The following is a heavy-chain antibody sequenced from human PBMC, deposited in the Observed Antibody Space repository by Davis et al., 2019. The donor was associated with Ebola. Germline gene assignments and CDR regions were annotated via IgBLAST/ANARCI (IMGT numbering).Heavy chain of an antibody. CDR1: GFSFNVYA. CDR3: AKYRDPGAARIFDY. Sequence: GGSLRLSCVASGFSFNVYAMSWVRLAPGKGLEWVSVIGSGGGGIQYADSVRGRFTIFRDNIKNTLYLQMNSLRTEDTAIYYCAKYRDPGAARIFDYWGQGTLVTVSS. J-gene: IGHJ4*02. D-gene: IGHD4/OR15-4a*01. CDR2: IGSGGGGI. V-gene: IGHV3-23*01.